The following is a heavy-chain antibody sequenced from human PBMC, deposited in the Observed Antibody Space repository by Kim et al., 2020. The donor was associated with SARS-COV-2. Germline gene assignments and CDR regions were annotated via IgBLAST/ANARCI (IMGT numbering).Heavy chain of an antibody. Sequence: GGSLRLSCAASGFTFDDYAMHWVRQAPGKGLEWVSGISWNSGSIGYADSVKGRFTISRDNAKNSLYLQMNSLRAEDTALYYCAKSGEMATNPYYFDYWGQGTLVTVSS. D-gene: IGHD3-16*01. CDR3: AKSGEMATNPYYFDY. CDR1: GFTFDDYA. V-gene: IGHV3-9*01. CDR2: ISWNSGSI. J-gene: IGHJ4*02.